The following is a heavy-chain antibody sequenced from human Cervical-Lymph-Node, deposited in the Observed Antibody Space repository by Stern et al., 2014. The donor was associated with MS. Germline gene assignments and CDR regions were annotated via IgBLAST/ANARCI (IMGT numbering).Heavy chain of an antibody. CDR2: INEDGSEK. Sequence: VQLVESGGGLVQPGGSLRLSCAASGFTFSSYWMSWVRQGPGKGLEWLANINEDGSEKSHVDSVKGRFTISRDNAKNSVYLQMNSLRGDDTAVYYCARGGGIVGSAYWGQGTLVTVSS. J-gene: IGHJ4*02. D-gene: IGHD1-26*01. V-gene: IGHV3-7*03. CDR1: GFTFSSYW. CDR3: ARGGGIVGSAY.